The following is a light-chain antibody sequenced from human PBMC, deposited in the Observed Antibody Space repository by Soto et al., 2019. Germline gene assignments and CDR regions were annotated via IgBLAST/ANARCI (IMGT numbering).Light chain of an antibody. CDR2: EGS. CDR3: CSYACSSTPVV. V-gene: IGLV2-23*01. CDR1: SSDVGSYNL. J-gene: IGLJ2*01. Sequence: QSALTQPASVSGSPGQSITISCTGTSSDVGSYNLVSWYQQHPGKAPKLMIYEGSKRPSGVSNRFSGSKSGNTASLTISGLQAEDDADYYCCSYACSSTPVVFGGGTKLTVL.